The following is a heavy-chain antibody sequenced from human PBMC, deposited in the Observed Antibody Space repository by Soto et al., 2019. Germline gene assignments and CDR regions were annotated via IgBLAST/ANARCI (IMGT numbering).Heavy chain of an antibody. CDR1: GYTFTSYD. J-gene: IGHJ5*02. CDR3: ARENDSGYSLWWFEP. D-gene: IGHD5-18*01. CDR2: INAGNGNT. Sequence: QVQLVQSGAEVKKPGASVKVSCKASGYTFTSYDMHWVRQAPGQRLDWMGWINAGNGNTKYSQKFQGRVTITRDTSASTAYMELSRLRSEDTAVYYCARENDSGYSLWWFEPWGKGTLVTVS. V-gene: IGHV1-3*01.